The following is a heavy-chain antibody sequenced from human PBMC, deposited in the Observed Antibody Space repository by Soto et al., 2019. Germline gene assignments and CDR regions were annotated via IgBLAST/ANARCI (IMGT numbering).Heavy chain of an antibody. CDR1: GYSFTSYW. CDR3: ASLGCSLSAFRYSYYYMHV. D-gene: IGHD2-2*01. CDR2: IYPGDSDT. J-gene: IGHJ6*02. Sequence: PGESLKISCKGSGYSFTSYWIGWVRQMPGKGLEWMGIIYPGDSDTRYSPSFQGQVTISADKSISTAYLQWSSLKASDTAMYYCASLGCSLSAFRYSYYYMHVWCQVLKVTV. V-gene: IGHV5-51*01.